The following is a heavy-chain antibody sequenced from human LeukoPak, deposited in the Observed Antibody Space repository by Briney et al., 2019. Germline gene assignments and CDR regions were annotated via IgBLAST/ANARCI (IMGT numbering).Heavy chain of an antibody. J-gene: IGHJ4*02. CDR2: IGPADDS. CDR3: ARAVAGMYYFDY. CDR1: GFTFSSYD. V-gene: IGHV3-13*01. D-gene: IGHD6-19*01. Sequence: HPGGSLRLSCAASGFTFSSYDMHWVRQATGKGLEWVSAIGPADDSYYSGSVKGRFTISRENAKNSLYLQMNSLRAGDTATYYCARAVAGMYYFDYWGQGILVTVSS.